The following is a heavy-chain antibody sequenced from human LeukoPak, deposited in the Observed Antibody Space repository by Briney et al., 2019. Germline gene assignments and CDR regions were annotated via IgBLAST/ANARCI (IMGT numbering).Heavy chain of an antibody. CDR2: IYYSGST. Sequence: PTETLSLTCSVFGGSISNDYWSWIRLPPGKGLEWIGYIYYSGSTNYNPSLSNRVTISVDTSKNQFSLRLSSVTAADTAVYYCARDRTGNIWFDPWGQGTLVTV. CDR3: ARDRTGNIWFDP. V-gene: IGHV4-59*01. CDR1: GGSISNDY. D-gene: IGHD1-1*01. J-gene: IGHJ5*01.